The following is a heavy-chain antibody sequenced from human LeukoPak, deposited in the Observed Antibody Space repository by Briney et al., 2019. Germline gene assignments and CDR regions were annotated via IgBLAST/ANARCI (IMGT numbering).Heavy chain of an antibody. CDR2: INGGGVNT. V-gene: IGHV3-23*01. D-gene: IGHD4-11*01. CDR1: GFTFSSYA. J-gene: IGHJ4*02. CDR3: AKDLYSTDGPADY. Sequence: GGSLTLSCSASGFTFSSYAMSWVRQAPGKGLEWVSTINGGGVNTHYADSVGGRFTSSRDNSKNTLFLQMNSLRDEDTAVYYCAKDLYSTDGPADYWGQGNLVTVSS.